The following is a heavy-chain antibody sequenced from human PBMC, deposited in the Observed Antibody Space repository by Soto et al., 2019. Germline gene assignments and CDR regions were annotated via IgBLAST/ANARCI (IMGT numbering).Heavy chain of an antibody. V-gene: IGHV4-39*01. CDR1: GGSISSSSYY. D-gene: IGHD6-19*01. CDR2: IYYSGST. CDR3: ARLSSGWYYFDY. Sequence: SETLSLTCTVSGGSISSSSYYWGWIRQPPGKGLEWIGSIYYSGSTYYNPSLKSRVTISVDTSKNQFSLKLSSVTAADTAVYYCARLSSGWYYFDYWGQGTLVTVSS. J-gene: IGHJ4*02.